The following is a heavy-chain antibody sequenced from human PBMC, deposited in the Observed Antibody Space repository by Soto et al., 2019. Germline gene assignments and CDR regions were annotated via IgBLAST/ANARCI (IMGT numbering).Heavy chain of an antibody. D-gene: IGHD3-22*01. CDR3: ATVTHDRYYYDSSGPLEDY. Sequence: GGSLRLSCAASGFTFSSYSMNWVRQAPGKGLEWVSYISSSSSTIYYADSVKGRFTISRDNSKNTLYLQMNSLRVEDTAVYYCATVTHDRYYYDSSGPLEDYWGQGTLVTVSS. CDR1: GFTFSSYS. V-gene: IGHV3-48*01. CDR2: ISSSSSTI. J-gene: IGHJ4*02.